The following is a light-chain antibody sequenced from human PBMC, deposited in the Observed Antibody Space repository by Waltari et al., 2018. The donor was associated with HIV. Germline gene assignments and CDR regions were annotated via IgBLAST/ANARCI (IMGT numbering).Light chain of an antibody. J-gene: IGLJ1*01. V-gene: IGLV2-14*03. CDR3: SSYTRSTTLDAV. CDR1: TTDVGGYNH. Sequence: QSALTQPASVSGSPGQSITISCSGTTTDVGGYNHVSWTQQHPGKPPKLIIFDVSHRPSGISNRFSGSKSGNTASLTISGLQAEDEADYYCSSYTRSTTLDAVFGTGTKVSVL. CDR2: DVS.